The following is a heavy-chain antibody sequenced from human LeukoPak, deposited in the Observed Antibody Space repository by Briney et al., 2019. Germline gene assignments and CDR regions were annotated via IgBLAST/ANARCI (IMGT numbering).Heavy chain of an antibody. J-gene: IGHJ4*02. CDR3: AKEDHYYDSSGLDY. V-gene: IGHV3-9*01. CDR2: ISWNSGSI. CDR1: GFTFDDYA. Sequence: PGRSLRLSCAASGFTFDDYAMHWVRQAPGKGLEWVSGISWNSGSIGYADSVKGRFTISRDNAKNSLYLQMNSLRAEDTALYYCAKEDHYYDSSGLDYWGQGTLVTVSS. D-gene: IGHD3-22*01.